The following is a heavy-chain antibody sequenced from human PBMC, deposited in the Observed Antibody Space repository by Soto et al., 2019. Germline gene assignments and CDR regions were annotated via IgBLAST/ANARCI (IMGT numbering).Heavy chain of an antibody. CDR1: GYTFTSYG. CDR2: ISAYNGNI. Sequence: ASVKVSCKAYGYTFTSYGISWVRQAAARELEWMGWISAYNGNIHYAQKLQGRVTMTTDTSTSTAYMELRSLRSDDTAVYYCARAQPFKYCSSTSCYMIRPFDYWGQGTLVTVSS. D-gene: IGHD2-2*02. CDR3: ARAQPFKYCSSTSCYMIRPFDY. V-gene: IGHV1-18*04. J-gene: IGHJ4*02.